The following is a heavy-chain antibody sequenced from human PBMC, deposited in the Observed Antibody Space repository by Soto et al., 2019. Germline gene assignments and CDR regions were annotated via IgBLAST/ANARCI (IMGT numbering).Heavy chain of an antibody. CDR3: ARAQGYYDRRGYYFFDY. CDR1: GGTFSSYA. Sequence: QVQLVQSGAEVKKPGSSVKVSCKASGGTFSSYAISWVRQAPGQGLEWMGGIIPIFGTANYAQKFQGRGTITADESTSTAYMELSSLRSEDTAVYYCARAQGYYDRRGYYFFDYWGQGTLVTVSS. V-gene: IGHV1-69*01. D-gene: IGHD3-22*01. CDR2: IIPIFGTA. J-gene: IGHJ4*02.